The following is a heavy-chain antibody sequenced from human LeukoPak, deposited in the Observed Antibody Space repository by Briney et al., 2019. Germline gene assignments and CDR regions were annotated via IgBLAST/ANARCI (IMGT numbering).Heavy chain of an antibody. V-gene: IGHV3-7*05. CDR2: IKQDGSEK. Sequence: GGSLRLSCVASGFAFSSHYMNWVRQAPGKGLEWVANIKQDGSEKYYVDSVKGRFTISRDNAKNSLYLQMNSLRAEDTAVYYCARAPYYYGSGSPMYPFDYWGQGTLVTVSS. CDR3: ARAPYYYGSGSPMYPFDY. D-gene: IGHD3-10*01. J-gene: IGHJ4*02. CDR1: GFAFSSHY.